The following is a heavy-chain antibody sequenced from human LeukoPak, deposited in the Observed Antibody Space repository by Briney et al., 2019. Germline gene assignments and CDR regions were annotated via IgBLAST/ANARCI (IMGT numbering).Heavy chain of an antibody. V-gene: IGHV3-21*01. J-gene: IGHJ4*02. CDR3: ARRDRSGYGFDY. CDR2: ISANSDYI. D-gene: IGHD3-22*01. Sequence: GGSLRLPCAASGLTFRSDDMNWVRQSPGKGLEWVSSISANSDYIYYADSVRGRFTISRDNAKNSLYLQMNSLGAEDTAVYYCARRDRSGYGFDYWGQGTLVTVSS. CDR1: GLTFRSDD.